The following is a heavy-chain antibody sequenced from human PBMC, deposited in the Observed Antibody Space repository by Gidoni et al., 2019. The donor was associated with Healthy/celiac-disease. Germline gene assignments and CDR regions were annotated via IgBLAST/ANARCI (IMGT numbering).Heavy chain of an antibody. J-gene: IGHJ3*02. V-gene: IGHV4-39*01. CDR3: ARADLQLGYCSSTSCFMCYSAFDI. CDR2: IYYSGGT. D-gene: IGHD2-2*01. CDR1: GGSISSSSSQ. Sequence: QLQLQESGPGLVKPSETLSLTGTVHGGSISSSSSQWGWIRQPPGTGLEWFGGIYYSGGTSYNPSLRSRVTISVDTSKNQFSLKLSSVTAADTAVYYCARADLQLGYCSSTSCFMCYSAFDIWGQGTMVTVSS.